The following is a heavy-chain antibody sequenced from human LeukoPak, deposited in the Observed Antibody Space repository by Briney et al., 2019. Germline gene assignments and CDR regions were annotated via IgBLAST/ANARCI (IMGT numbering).Heavy chain of an antibody. CDR1: GYSFTSYW. D-gene: IGHD6-13*01. CDR3: ARQSSSWYPSVDY. J-gene: IGHJ4*02. CDR2: IYPGDPDT. Sequence: GESLKISCKGSGYSFTSYWIGWVRQMPGKGLEWMGIIYPGDPDTRYSPSFQGQVTISADKSISTAYLQWSSLKASDTAMYYCARQSSSWYPSVDYWGQGTLVTVSS. V-gene: IGHV5-51*01.